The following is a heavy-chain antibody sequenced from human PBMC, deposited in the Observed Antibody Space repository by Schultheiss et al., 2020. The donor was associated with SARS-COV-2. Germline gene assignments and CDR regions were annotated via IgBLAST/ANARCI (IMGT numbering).Heavy chain of an antibody. CDR1: GGSISSGGYY. D-gene: IGHD6-6*01. V-gene: IGHV4-30-2*01. CDR2: IYHSGST. J-gene: IGHJ6*02. CDR3: AREVAARSVRLGRMDV. Sequence: LRLSCTVSGGSISSGGYYWSWIRQPPGKGLEWIGYIYHSGSTYYNPSLKSRVTISVDRSKNQFSLKLSSVTAADTAVYYCAREVAARSVRLGRMDVWGQGTTVTVSS.